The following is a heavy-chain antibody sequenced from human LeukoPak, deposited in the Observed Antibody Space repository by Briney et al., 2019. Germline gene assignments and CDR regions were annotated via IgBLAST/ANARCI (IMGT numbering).Heavy chain of an antibody. CDR1: GYTFSNYG. V-gene: IGHV1-18*01. J-gene: IGHJ4*02. CDR2: ISAYNGNT. CDR3: ARSGCSAGSCYSQTVRFDS. D-gene: IGHD2-15*01. Sequence: ASVKVSCKASGYTFSNYGITWVRQAPGEGLEWMAWISAYNGNTDYAQKCQGRVTVAAATSTSTAYMELRSLRSDGTAVYYCARSGCSAGSCYSQTVRFDSWGQGTLVTASS.